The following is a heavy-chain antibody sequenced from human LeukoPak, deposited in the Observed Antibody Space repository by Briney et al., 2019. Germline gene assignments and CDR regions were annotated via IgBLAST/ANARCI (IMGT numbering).Heavy chain of an antibody. CDR2: IYYSGST. V-gene: IGHV4-59*01. J-gene: IGHJ5*02. CDR1: GDSISSYY. D-gene: IGHD5-24*01. Sequence: SSETLSLTCTVSGDSISSYYWSWIRQPPGKGLEWIGYIYYSGSTNYNPSLKSRVTISVDTSKNQFSLKLSSVTAAGTAVYYCAREGRDGYNSPWGQGTLVTVSS. CDR3: AREGRDGYNSP.